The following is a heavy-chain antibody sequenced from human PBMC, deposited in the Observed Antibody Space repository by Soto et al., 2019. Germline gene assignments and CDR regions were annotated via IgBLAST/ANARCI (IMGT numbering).Heavy chain of an antibody. CDR3: AKLVAVAGTAYSVFDY. V-gene: IGHV4-39*01. Sequence: PSETLSLTCTVSGGSLISSIYYWGWIRQPPGKGLEWIGSTYYSGSANYNPSLKSRVTISVDTSKNQFSLELSSLTAADTAVYYCAKLVAVAGTAYSVFDYWGKGTLVTVSS. CDR1: GGSLISSIYY. D-gene: IGHD6-19*01. J-gene: IGHJ4*02. CDR2: TYYSGSA.